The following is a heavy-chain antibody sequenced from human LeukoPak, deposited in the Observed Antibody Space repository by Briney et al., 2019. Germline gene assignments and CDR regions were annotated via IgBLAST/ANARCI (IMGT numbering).Heavy chain of an antibody. V-gene: IGHV3-23*01. J-gene: IGHJ4*02. CDR1: GFTFSSYA. CDR3: AKDLSFVVVPAAMTDLDY. D-gene: IGHD2-2*01. Sequence: GGSLRPSCAASGFTFSSYAMSWVRQAPGKGLEWVSAISGSGGSTYYADSVKGRFTISRDNSKNTLYLQMNSLRAEDTAVYYCAKDLSFVVVPAAMTDLDYWGQGTLVTVSS. CDR2: ISGSGGST.